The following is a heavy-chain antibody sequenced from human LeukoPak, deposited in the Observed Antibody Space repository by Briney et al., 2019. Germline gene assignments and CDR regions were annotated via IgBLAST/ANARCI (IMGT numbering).Heavy chain of an antibody. CDR3: AKCASRSVAGSDS. D-gene: IGHD6-19*01. J-gene: IGHJ4*02. Sequence: GGSLRLSCAASGFMFSSYAMTWVRQAPGKGLEWVSSIGGSGDRPYYADSVRGRFTISRDTSKNTLYLLMNSLRTEDTAIYYCAKCASRSVAGSDSWGQGTLVTVFS. CDR1: GFMFSSYA. V-gene: IGHV3-23*01. CDR2: IGGSGDRP.